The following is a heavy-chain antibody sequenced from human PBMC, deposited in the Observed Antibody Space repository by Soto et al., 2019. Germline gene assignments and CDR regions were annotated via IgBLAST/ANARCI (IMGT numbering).Heavy chain of an antibody. D-gene: IGHD3-10*01. Sequence: EVQLLESGGGLVQPGGSLRLSCAASGFTFSSYAMSWVRQAPGKGLEWVSAISGSGGSTYYADSVKGRFTISRDNSKNTLYLQMNSLGAEDTAVYYCAKDTGRHGSWSYYKNTYDAFDIWGQGTMVTVSS. V-gene: IGHV3-23*01. CDR3: AKDTGRHGSWSYYKNTYDAFDI. J-gene: IGHJ3*02. CDR1: GFTFSSYA. CDR2: ISGSGGST.